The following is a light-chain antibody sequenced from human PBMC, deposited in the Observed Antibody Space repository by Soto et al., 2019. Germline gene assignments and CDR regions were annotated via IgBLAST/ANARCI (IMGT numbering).Light chain of an antibody. J-gene: IGKJ2*01. V-gene: IGKV3-11*01. CDR1: QSVSSY. Sequence: EIVLTQSPATLSLSPGERATLSCRASQSVSSYLAWYQQKPGQAPRLLIYDVSKRATGIPARFSGSGSGTDFTPTISSLEPDDFAVYYCQQRSNWPPVTFGQGTKLEIK. CDR2: DVS. CDR3: QQRSNWPPVT.